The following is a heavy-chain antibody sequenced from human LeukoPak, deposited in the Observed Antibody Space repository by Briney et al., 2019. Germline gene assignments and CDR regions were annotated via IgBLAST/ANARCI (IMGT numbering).Heavy chain of an antibody. Sequence: GASVKVSCKASGGTFSSYAISWVRQAPGQGLEWMGRIIPILGIANYAQKFQGRVTMTRDTSTSTVYMELSSLRSEDTAVYYCATEIAVAGLPWDYWGQGTLVTVSS. CDR3: ATEIAVAGLPWDY. J-gene: IGHJ4*02. CDR1: GGTFSSYA. CDR2: IIPILGIA. D-gene: IGHD6-19*01. V-gene: IGHV1-69*04.